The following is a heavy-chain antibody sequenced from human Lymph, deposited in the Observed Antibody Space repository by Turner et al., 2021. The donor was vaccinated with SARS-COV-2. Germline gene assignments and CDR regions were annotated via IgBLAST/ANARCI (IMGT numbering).Heavy chain of an antibody. Sequence: QVQLVQSGAEVTKPGASVKVSCKVSGYTLTELSMHWVRQAPGKGLEWMGGFDPEDGEIIYAQKCQGRVTMTEDTSTDTAYMELSSLRSEDTAVYYCATVLWTGSSCYYYGMDVWGQGTTVTVSS. CDR3: ATVLWTGSSCYYYGMDV. D-gene: IGHD2-15*01. CDR1: GYTLTELS. CDR2: FDPEDGEI. J-gene: IGHJ6*02. V-gene: IGHV1-24*01.